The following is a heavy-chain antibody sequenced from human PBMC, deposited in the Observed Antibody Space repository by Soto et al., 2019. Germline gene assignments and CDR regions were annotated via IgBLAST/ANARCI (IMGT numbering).Heavy chain of an antibody. Sequence: QLQLHESGTGLVKPSEHLSLTCNVSGDSIGRFYWSWIRQSAGKGLEWIGRVYSTGGVTYNPALKGRVTISLDRSNNHVSLEMNSVTAADTAVDFCARDLSGTGLDIWGRGTRVSVSS. CDR2: VYSTGGV. V-gene: IGHV4-4*07. D-gene: IGHD1-26*01. CDR3: ARDLSGTGLDI. CDR1: GDSIGRFY. J-gene: IGHJ6*02.